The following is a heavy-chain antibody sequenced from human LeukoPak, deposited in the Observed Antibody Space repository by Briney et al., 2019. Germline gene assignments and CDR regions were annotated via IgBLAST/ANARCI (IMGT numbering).Heavy chain of an antibody. D-gene: IGHD2-2*01. J-gene: IGHJ4*02. V-gene: IGHV4-59*01. CDR2: IYYSGST. CDR3: ARAGQGYCTSASCYLSLDY. Sequence: SETLSLTCTVSGGSISSYYWSWIRQPPGKGLEWIGYIYYSGSTNYNPSLKSRVTISVDTSKNQFSLKLSSVTAADTAVYYCARAGQGYCTSASCYLSLDYWAREPWSPSPQ. CDR1: GGSISSYY.